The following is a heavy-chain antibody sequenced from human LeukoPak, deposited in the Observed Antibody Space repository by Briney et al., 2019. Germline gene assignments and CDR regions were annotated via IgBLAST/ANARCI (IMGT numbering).Heavy chain of an antibody. D-gene: IGHD5-18*01. CDR3: VRDVSVDTALGD. V-gene: IGHV3-33*01. CDR2: IWHDGSDQ. CDR1: GFAFSAYG. Sequence: GRSLRLSCAASGFAFSAYGMHWVRQAPGKGLEWVAVIWHDGSDQHYVDFVKGRFTISRDNSKNTLYLQMNSLRAEDTAVYYCVRDVSVDTALGDWGQGTLVTVSS. J-gene: IGHJ4*02.